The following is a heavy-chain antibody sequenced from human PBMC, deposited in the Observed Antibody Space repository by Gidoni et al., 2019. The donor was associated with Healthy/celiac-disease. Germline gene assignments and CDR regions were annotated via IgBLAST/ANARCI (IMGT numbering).Heavy chain of an antibody. CDR3: ASSIHPRVPDAFDI. V-gene: IGHV3-33*01. CDR2: IWYDGSNK. D-gene: IGHD2-2*01. Sequence: SGFTFSSYGMHWVRQAPGKGLEWVAVIWYDGSNKYYADSVKGRFTISRDNSKNTLYLQMNSLRAEDTAVYYCASSIHPRVPDAFDIWGQGTMVTVSS. J-gene: IGHJ3*02. CDR1: GFTFSSYG.